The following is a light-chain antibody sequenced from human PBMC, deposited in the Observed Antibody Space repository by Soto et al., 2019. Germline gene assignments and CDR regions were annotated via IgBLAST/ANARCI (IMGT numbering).Light chain of an antibody. CDR2: GAS. CDR3: QQYNNWPLT. J-gene: IGKJ4*01. Sequence: EIVMTQSPATLSVSPGDRATLSCRASRSVSSYLAWYQQKPGQSPRLLIYGASTRATGIPARFSGSESGTEFTLTISSLQSEDFAIYYCQQYNNWPLTFGGGTKVEIK. V-gene: IGKV3-15*01. CDR1: RSVSSY.